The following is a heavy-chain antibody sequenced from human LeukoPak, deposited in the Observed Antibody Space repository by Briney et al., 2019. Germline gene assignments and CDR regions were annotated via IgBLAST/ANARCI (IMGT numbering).Heavy chain of an antibody. Sequence: ASVKVSCKSSGYTFTDNYIHWVRQAPGKGLEWMGRVDPEDGEIIYAETFQGRVSMIADTSADIVYMELSSLQSEDTAMYYCATTFRGWYLDVWGKGTTVIVSS. CDR1: GYTFTDNY. CDR3: ATTFRGWYLDV. CDR2: VDPEDGEI. J-gene: IGHJ6*03. V-gene: IGHV1-69-2*01. D-gene: IGHD6-19*01.